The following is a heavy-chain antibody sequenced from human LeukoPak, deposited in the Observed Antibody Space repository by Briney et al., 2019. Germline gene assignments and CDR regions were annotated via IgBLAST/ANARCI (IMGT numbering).Heavy chain of an antibody. CDR2: LSSSGGST. Sequence: GGSLRLSCAASGFTFGSYDMYWVRQAPGKGLEWVSGLSSSGGSTYYADSVKGRFTISRDNPKNTLYLQMNCLRADDTAVYYCVKAEFAEQWLAPFDNWGQGTLVTVSS. CDR3: VKAEFAEQWLAPFDN. CDR1: GFTFGSYD. J-gene: IGHJ4*02. D-gene: IGHD6-19*01. V-gene: IGHV3-23*01.